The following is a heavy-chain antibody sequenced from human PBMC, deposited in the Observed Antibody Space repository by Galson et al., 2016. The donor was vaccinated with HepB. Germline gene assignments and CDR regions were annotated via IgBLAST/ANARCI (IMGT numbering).Heavy chain of an antibody. CDR2: ITGRDFIT. CDR1: GFTFSDYI. Sequence: SLRLSCAASGFTFSDYIISWVRQTPGKGLEWVSAITGRDFITYYADSVKGRFTISRDNSKNTLSLQMNSLTVEDTAIYYCARERGWIQQKNFFDYWGQGTLVTVSS. V-gene: IGHV3-23*01. D-gene: IGHD6-19*01. CDR3: ARERGWIQQKNFFDY. J-gene: IGHJ4*02.